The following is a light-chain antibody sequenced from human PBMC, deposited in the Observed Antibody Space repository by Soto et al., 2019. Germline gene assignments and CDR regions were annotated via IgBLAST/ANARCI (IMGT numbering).Light chain of an antibody. CDR2: EVS. J-gene: IGLJ2*01. Sequence: QSVLTQPASVSGSPGQSITISCTGTSSDVGGYNYVSWYQQHPGKAPKLMIYEVSNRPSGVSNRFSGSKSGTSASLAITGLQAEDEAEYFCQSYDSRPIFGGGTKLTVL. V-gene: IGLV2-14*01. CDR1: SSDVGGYNY. CDR3: QSYDSRPI.